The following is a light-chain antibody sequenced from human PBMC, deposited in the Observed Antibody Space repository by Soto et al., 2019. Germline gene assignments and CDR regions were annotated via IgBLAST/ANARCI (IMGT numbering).Light chain of an antibody. CDR1: QSVSSY. Sequence: EIVLTQSPATLSLSPGERATLSCRARQSVSSYLAWYQQKPGQAPRLLIYDASNRATGIPARFSGSGSGTDFTLTISSLEPEDFAVYYCQQRSNWPPVITFGPGTKVDIK. J-gene: IGKJ3*01. CDR3: QQRSNWPPVIT. V-gene: IGKV3-11*01. CDR2: DAS.